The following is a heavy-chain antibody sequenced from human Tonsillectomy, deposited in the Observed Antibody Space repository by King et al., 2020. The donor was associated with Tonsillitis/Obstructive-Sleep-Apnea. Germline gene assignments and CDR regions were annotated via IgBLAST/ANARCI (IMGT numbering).Heavy chain of an antibody. CDR3: ARQIVVVVTASRTYAFDY. CDR2: IYYSGST. CDR1: GGSICSSSYY. Sequence: QLQESGPGLVKPSETLSLTCTVSGGSICSSSYYWGWIRQPPGKGLEWIGSIYYSGSTYYNPSLKSRVTISVDTSKNQFSLKLSSVTAADTAVYYCARQIVVVVTASRTYAFDYWGQGTLVTVSS. J-gene: IGHJ4*02. D-gene: IGHD2-21*02. V-gene: IGHV4-39*01.